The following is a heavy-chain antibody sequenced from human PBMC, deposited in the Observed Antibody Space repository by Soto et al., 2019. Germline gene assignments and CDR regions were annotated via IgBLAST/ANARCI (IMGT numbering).Heavy chain of an antibody. CDR2: ISTSGGAI. D-gene: IGHD4-17*01. J-gene: IGHJ4*02. CDR1: GFTFSNYA. CDR3: AKLRGDYGTHYFDY. Sequence: PGGSLRLSCAASGFTFSNYAMNWVRQAPGKGLEWVSTISTSGGAIYYADSVKGRFTISRDNSKNTLYLQMNSLRAEDTAVYYCAKLRGDYGTHYFDYWGQGTLVTVSS. V-gene: IGHV3-23*01.